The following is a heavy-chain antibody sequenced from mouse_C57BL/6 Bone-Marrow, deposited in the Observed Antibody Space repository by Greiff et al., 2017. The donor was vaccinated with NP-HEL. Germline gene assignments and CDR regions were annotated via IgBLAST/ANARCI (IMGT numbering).Heavy chain of an antibody. V-gene: IGHV5-4*01. CDR2: ISDGGSYT. D-gene: IGHD1-1*01. J-gene: IGHJ4*01. CDR1: GFTFSSYA. CDR3: ARERTTVVAKRSYYAMDY. Sequence: EVKVEESGGGLVKPGGSLKLSCAASGFTFSSYAMSWVRQTPEKRLEWVATISDGGSYTYYPANVKGRFTISRDNAKNNLYLQMSHLKAEDTAMYYCARERTTVVAKRSYYAMDYWGQGTSVTVSS.